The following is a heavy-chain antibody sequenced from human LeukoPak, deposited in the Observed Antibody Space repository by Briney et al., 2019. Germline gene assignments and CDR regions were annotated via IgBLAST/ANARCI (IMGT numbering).Heavy chain of an antibody. V-gene: IGHV1-69*04. J-gene: IGHJ5*02. Sequence: SVKVSCKASGGTFSSYAISWVRQAPGQGLEWMGRIMPILGIANYAQKFQGRVTITADKSTSTAYMELSSLRSEDTAVYYCARDPLYCSSTSCYSVGWFDPWGQGTLVTVSS. D-gene: IGHD2-2*01. CDR3: ARDPLYCSSTSCYSVGWFDP. CDR2: IMPILGIA. CDR1: GGTFSSYA.